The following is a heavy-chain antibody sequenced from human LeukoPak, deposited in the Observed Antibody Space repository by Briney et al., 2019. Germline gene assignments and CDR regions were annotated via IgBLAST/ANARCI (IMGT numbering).Heavy chain of an antibody. J-gene: IGHJ6*02. Sequence: PSETLSLTCTVSGGSISSYYWSWIRQPAGKGLEWMGRIYTSGSTNYNPSLKSRVTMSVDTSKNQFSLKLSSVTAADTAVYYCARGSERWGYYYGMDVWGQGTTVTVSS. CDR2: IYTSGST. CDR3: ARGSERWGYYYGMDV. V-gene: IGHV4-4*07. D-gene: IGHD1-26*01. CDR1: GGSISSYY.